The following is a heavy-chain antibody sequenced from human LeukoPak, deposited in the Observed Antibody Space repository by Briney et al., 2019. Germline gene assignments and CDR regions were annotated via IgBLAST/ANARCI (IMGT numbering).Heavy chain of an antibody. CDR1: GFIFGNFA. CDR2: ISGSGDNT. V-gene: IGHV3-23*01. Sequence: PGGSLRLSCAASGFIFGNFAMNWVRQAPGKGLEWVAAISGSGDNTYSADSVKGRFFISRDNSRNTLYLQMNSLRPEDTAVYYCGKDVPYGGDYWGQGTLVTVSS. CDR3: GKDVPYGGDY. J-gene: IGHJ4*02. D-gene: IGHD3-10*01.